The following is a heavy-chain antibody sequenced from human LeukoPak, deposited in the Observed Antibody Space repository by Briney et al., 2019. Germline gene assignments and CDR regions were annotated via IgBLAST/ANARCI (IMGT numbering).Heavy chain of an antibody. Sequence: NPGGSLRLSCEVSGFTVTSKYLSWVRQTPGKGLEWVSSISSSSSYIYYADSVKGRFTISRDNAKNSLYLQMNSPRAEDTAVYYCAGFYYGSSGYHFDYWGQGTLVTVSS. CDR2: ISSSSSYI. CDR1: GFTVTSKY. CDR3: AGFYYGSSGYHFDY. V-gene: IGHV3-21*01. J-gene: IGHJ4*02. D-gene: IGHD3-22*01.